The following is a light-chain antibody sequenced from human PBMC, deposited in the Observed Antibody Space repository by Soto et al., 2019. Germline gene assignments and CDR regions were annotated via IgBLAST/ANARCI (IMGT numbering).Light chain of an antibody. V-gene: IGKV1-5*01. CDR2: DAS. J-gene: IGKJ1*01. CDR1: QSISSW. Sequence: DIQMTPSPSTLSASVLYIVTITFRASQSISSWLAWYQQKPGKAPKVLIFDASSLQSGVPSRFSGSGSGTEFTLTISSLQPEDFATYYCQKSYSTPWTFGQGTKVDI. CDR3: QKSYSTPWT.